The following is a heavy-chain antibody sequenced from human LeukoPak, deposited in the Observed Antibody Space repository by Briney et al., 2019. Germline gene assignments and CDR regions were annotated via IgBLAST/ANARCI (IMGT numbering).Heavy chain of an antibody. D-gene: IGHD1-26*01. J-gene: IGHJ4*02. CDR3: ARTGGSYPYYFEY. Sequence: PGGSLRLSCAASGFTFSDYYMSWIRQAPGKGLEWVSYISSSGSTIYYADSVKGRFTLSRDNAKNSLYLQMNSLRAEDTAVYCCARTGGSYPYYFEYWGQGTLVTVSS. CDR2: ISSSGSTI. CDR1: GFTFSDYY. V-gene: IGHV3-11*04.